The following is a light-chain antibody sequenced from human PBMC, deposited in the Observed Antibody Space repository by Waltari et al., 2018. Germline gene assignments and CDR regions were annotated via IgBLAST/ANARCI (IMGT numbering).Light chain of an antibody. V-gene: IGKV3D-7*01. CDR1: QSVSSSY. Sequence: ELVMTQSPATLSLSPGERATLSCRASQSVSSSYLSWYQQKPGQAPRLLIYGASTRATGIPARFSGSGSGTDFTLTISSLQPEDFAVYYCQQDYNLPTFGGGTKVEIK. J-gene: IGKJ4*01. CDR2: GAS. CDR3: QQDYNLPT.